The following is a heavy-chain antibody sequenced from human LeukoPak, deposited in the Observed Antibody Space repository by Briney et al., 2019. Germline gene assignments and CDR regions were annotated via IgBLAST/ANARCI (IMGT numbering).Heavy chain of an antibody. Sequence: PSETLSLTCAVYGGSSGFYYWNWIRQPPGKGLEWIAEVNHSGITNYNPSLKSRVTISVDRSKNQFSLRLSSVTAADTAVYCCARDEGGAAYWGQGTLVTVSS. CDR1: GGSSGFYY. D-gene: IGHD3-16*01. CDR2: VNHSGIT. V-gene: IGHV4-34*01. J-gene: IGHJ4*02. CDR3: ARDEGGAAY.